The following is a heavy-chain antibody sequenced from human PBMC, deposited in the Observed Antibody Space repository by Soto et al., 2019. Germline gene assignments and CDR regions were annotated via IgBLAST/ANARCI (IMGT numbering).Heavy chain of an antibody. Sequence: SETLSLTYAVYGGSFSGYYWSWIRQPPGKGLEWIGEINHSGSTNYNPSLKSRVTISVDTSKNQFSLKLSSVTAADTAVYYCARDNVAYYYYYGMDVWGQGTTVTVSS. CDR1: GGSFSGYY. CDR3: ARDNVAYYYYYGMDV. J-gene: IGHJ6*02. D-gene: IGHD2-8*01. CDR2: INHSGST. V-gene: IGHV4-34*01.